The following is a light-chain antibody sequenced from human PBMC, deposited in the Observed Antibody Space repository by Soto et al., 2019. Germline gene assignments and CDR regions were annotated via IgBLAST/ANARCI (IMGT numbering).Light chain of an antibody. CDR2: HAS. V-gene: IGKV3-20*01. CDR3: QQYGNSLT. J-gene: IGKJ4*01. CDR1: QSVSSTY. Sequence: EIVLTQSPGTLSLSPGERATLSCRASQSVSSTYLTWYQQKPGQAPRLLIYHASSRATGIPDRFSGSGSGKDFTLTISSLEPEDFAVYYCQQYGNSLTFGGGTTVEIK.